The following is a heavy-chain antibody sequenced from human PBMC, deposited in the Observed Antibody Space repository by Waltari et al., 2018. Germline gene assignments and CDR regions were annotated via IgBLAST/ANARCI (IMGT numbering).Heavy chain of an antibody. CDR1: GGTFSSYT. J-gene: IGHJ4*02. CDR3: ARDSPYYYDSSGYWD. V-gene: IGHV1-69*08. D-gene: IGHD3-22*01. Sequence: QVQLVQSGAEVKKPGSSVKVSCKASGGTFSSYTISWVQRAPGQGLEWMGRIIPILGIANYAQKFQGRVTITADKSTSTANMELSSLRSEDTAVYYCARDSPYYYDSSGYWDWGQGTLVTVSS. CDR2: IIPILGIA.